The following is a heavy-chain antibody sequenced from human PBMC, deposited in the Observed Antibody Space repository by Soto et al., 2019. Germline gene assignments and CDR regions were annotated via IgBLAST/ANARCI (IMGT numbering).Heavy chain of an antibody. CDR2: MNPNSGNT. CDR3: ASAVTTKPYYYYGMDV. CDR1: GYTFISYD. V-gene: IGHV1-8*01. J-gene: IGHJ6*02. Sequence: ASVKVSCKASGYTFISYDINWVRQATGQGLEWMGWMNPNSGNTGYAQKFQGRVTMTRNTSISTAYMELSSLRSEDTAVYYCASAVTTKPYYYYGMDVWGPGTMDTVSS. D-gene: IGHD4-17*01.